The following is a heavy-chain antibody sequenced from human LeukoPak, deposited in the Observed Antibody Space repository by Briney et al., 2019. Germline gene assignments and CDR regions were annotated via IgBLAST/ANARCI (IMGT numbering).Heavy chain of an antibody. Sequence: GGSLRLSCAASGFTFSDYYMSWIRQAPGKGLEWVSYISSSGSTIYFADSVKGRFTISRDNAKNSLYLQMNSLRAEDTAVHYCARDISVSSYFDYWGQGTLVTVSS. V-gene: IGHV3-11*01. CDR1: GFTFSDYY. J-gene: IGHJ4*02. CDR3: ARDISVSSYFDY. D-gene: IGHD2-8*01. CDR2: ISSSGSTI.